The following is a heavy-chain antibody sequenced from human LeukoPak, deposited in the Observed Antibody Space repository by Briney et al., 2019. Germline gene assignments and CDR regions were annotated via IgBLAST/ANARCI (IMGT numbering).Heavy chain of an antibody. CDR3: ARVFYGSGRVFDY. CDR1: GFTFSSYS. V-gene: IGHV3-21*01. J-gene: IGHJ4*02. Sequence: GGSLRLSCAASGFTFSSYSMNWVRQAPGKGLEWVSSISSSSSYIYYADSVKGRFTISRDSAKNSLYLQMNSLRAEDTAVYYCARVFYGSGRVFDYWGQGTLVTVSS. D-gene: IGHD3-10*01. CDR2: ISSSSSYI.